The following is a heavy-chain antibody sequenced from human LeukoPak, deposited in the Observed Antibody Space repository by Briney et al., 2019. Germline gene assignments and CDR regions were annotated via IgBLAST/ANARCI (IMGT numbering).Heavy chain of an antibody. Sequence: AGSLRLSCAASGFTFRNFAMSWVRQAPGKGLEWVSGLSHGGTRTFYAASVKGRFTISRHDSNSTLFLQMDNLRVEDTATYYCAKDIELFMCWGQGTLVIVSS. D-gene: IGHD1-26*01. CDR3: AKDIELFMC. J-gene: IGHJ4*02. CDR1: GFTFRNFA. V-gene: IGHV3-23*01. CDR2: LSHGGTRT.